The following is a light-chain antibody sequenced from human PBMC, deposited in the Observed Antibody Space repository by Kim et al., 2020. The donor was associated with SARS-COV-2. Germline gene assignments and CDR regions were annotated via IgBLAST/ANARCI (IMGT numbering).Light chain of an antibody. CDR2: QDT. CDR1: KLGDKY. CDR3: QAWDSSTALV. V-gene: IGLV3-1*01. J-gene: IGLJ2*01. Sequence: SYELTQPPSVSVSPGQTASITCSGDKLGDKYVWWYQQKPGQSPVLVIYQDTKRPSGIPERFSGSNSGNTATLTISGTRAMDEADYYCQAWDSSTALVFGGGTKVTV.